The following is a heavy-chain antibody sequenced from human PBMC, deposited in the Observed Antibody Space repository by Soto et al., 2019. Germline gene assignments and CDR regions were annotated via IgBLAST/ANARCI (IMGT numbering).Heavy chain of an antibody. Sequence: GESLKISCKGSGYSFTSYWIGWVRQMPGKGLEWMGIINPGDSDTRYSPSFQGQVTISADKSISTAYLQWSSLKASDTAMYYCARVSVVRGVIVWFDPWGQGTLVTVSS. D-gene: IGHD3-10*01. V-gene: IGHV5-51*01. CDR1: GYSFTSYW. CDR3: ARVSVVRGVIVWFDP. J-gene: IGHJ5*02. CDR2: INPGDSDT.